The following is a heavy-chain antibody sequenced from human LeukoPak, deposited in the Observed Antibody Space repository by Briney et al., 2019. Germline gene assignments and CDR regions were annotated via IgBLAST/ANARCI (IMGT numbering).Heavy chain of an antibody. CDR2: IIPIFGIA. V-gene: IGHV1-69*04. D-gene: IGHD4/OR15-4a*01. CDR3: ARDRTIGLPDWFDP. J-gene: IGHJ5*02. CDR1: GGTFSSCA. Sequence: SVKVSCKASGGTFSSCAISWVRQAPGQGLEWMGRIIPIFGIANYAQKFQGRVTITADKSTSTAYMELSSLRSEDTAVYYCARDRTIGLPDWFDPWGQGTLVTVSS.